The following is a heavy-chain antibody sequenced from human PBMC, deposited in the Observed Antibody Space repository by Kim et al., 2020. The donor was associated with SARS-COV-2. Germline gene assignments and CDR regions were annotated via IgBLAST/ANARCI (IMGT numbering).Heavy chain of an antibody. J-gene: IGHJ4*02. CDR1: GFTFSSYG. CDR2: ISYDGSNK. D-gene: IGHD3-22*01. Sequence: GGSLRLSCAASGFTFSSYGMHWVRQAPGKGLEWVAVISYDGSNKYYADSVKGRFTISRDNSKNTLYLQMNSLRAEDTAVYYCAKGDYYDSSGLFDYWGQGTLVTVSS. V-gene: IGHV3-30*18. CDR3: AKGDYYDSSGLFDY.